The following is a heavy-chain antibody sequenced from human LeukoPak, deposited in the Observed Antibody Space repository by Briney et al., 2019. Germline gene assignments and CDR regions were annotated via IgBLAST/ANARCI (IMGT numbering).Heavy chain of an antibody. CDR3: ARDYCGGDCFPDY. J-gene: IGHJ4*02. V-gene: IGHV1-2*06. CDR2: INPNSGDT. Sequence: GRINPNSGDTTYAQKFQGRVTMTRDTSISTAYMKLSRLRSDDTAVYYCARDYCGGDCFPDYWGQGTLVTVSS. D-gene: IGHD2-21*02.